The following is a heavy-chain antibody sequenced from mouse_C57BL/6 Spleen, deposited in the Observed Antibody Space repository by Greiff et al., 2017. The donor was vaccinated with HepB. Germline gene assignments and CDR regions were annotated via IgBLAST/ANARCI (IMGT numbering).Heavy chain of an antibody. CDR3: ARDYGNYGTWFAY. CDR2: IYYCGTI. Sequence: VQLQQSGPGLVKPSQTVFLTCTVTGISITTGNYRWSWIRQFPGNKLEWIGYIYYCGTISYNPSLTSRTTITRDTPKNQFFLEMNSLTAEDTATYDCARDYGNYGTWFAYWGQGTLVTVSA. V-gene: IGHV3-5*01. CDR1: GISITTGNYR. J-gene: IGHJ3*01. D-gene: IGHD2-1*01.